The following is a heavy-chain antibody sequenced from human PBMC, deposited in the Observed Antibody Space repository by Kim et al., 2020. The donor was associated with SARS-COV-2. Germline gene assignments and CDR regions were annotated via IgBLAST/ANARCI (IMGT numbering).Heavy chain of an antibody. V-gene: IGHV3-21*01. J-gene: IGHJ6*02. CDR1: GFTFSSYS. D-gene: IGHD6-13*01. CDR2: ISSSSSYI. Sequence: GGSLRPSCAASGFTFSSYSMNWVRQAPWKGLEWVSSISSSSSYIYYADSVKGRFTISRDNAKNSLYLQMNSLRAEDTAVYYCARARGIAAAANYYGMDVWGQGTTVTVSS. CDR3: ARARGIAAAANYYGMDV.